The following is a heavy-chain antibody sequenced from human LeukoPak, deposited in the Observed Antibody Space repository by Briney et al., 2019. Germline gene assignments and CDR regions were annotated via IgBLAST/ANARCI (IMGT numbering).Heavy chain of an antibody. V-gene: IGHV1-46*01. CDR3: AREVYGGPVDY. D-gene: IGHD4/OR15-4a*01. J-gene: IGHJ4*02. CDR1: GYTFTSYY. Sequence: ASVKVSCKASGYTFTSYYMHWVRQAPGQGLEWMGIINPSGGSTSYAQKFRGRVTMTRDTSTSTVYMELSSLRSEDTAVYYCAREVYGGPVDYWGQGTPVTVSS. CDR2: INPSGGST.